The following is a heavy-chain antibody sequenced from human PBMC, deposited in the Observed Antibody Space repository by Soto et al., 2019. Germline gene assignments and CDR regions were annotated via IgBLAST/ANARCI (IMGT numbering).Heavy chain of an antibody. J-gene: IGHJ6*02. Sequence: GGSLRLSCAASGFTFSSYGMHWVRQAPGKGLEWVAVIWYDGSNKYYADSVKGRFTISRDNSKNTLYLQMNSLRAEDTAVYYCARDMGYCSGGSCYGEDSYYYGMDVWGQGTTVTVSS. CDR3: ARDMGYCSGGSCYGEDSYYYGMDV. D-gene: IGHD2-15*01. CDR2: IWYDGSNK. V-gene: IGHV3-33*01. CDR1: GFTFSSYG.